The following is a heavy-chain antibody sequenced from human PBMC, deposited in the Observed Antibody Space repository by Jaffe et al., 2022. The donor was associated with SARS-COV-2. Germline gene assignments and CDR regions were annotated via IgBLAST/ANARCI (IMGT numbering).Heavy chain of an antibody. V-gene: IGHV1-3*01. CDR2: INAGNGNT. CDR3: AAQYSSGWYHNWFDP. CDR1: GYTFTSYA. Sequence: QVQLVQSGAEVKKPGASVKVSCKASGYTFTSYAMHWVRQAPGQRLEWMGWINAGNGNTKYSQKFQGRVTITRDTSASTAYMELSSLRSEDTAVYYCAAQYSSGWYHNWFDPWGQGTLVTVSS. J-gene: IGHJ5*02. D-gene: IGHD6-19*01.